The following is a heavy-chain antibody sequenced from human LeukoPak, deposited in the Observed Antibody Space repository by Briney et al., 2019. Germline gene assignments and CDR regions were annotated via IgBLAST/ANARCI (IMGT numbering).Heavy chain of an antibody. CDR2: SYYGGST. D-gene: IGHD6-19*01. V-gene: IGHV4-39*07. J-gene: IGHJ4*02. CDR3: ASRSGRYVY. Sequence: PSETLSLTCTVSGGSISGSSYSWGWVRQSPGKGLEWIGNSYYGGSTYYSPSLKSRVTISLDTSKNQFSLKLSSVTAADTAVYYCASRSGRYVYWGQGTLVTASS. CDR1: GGSISGSSYS.